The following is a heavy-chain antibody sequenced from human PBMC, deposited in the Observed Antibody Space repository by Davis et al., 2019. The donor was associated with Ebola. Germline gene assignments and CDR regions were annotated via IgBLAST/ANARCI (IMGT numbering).Heavy chain of an antibody. J-gene: IGHJ6*02. CDR1: RFTSDDYA. CDR3: ARDDSCSSTSCFYYYYYGMDV. Sequence: GGSLRLSCAASRFTSDDYAMHWVRQAPGKGLEWVSGISWNSGSIGYADSVKGRFTISRDNAKNSLYLQMNSLRAEDTAAYYCARDDSCSSTSCFYYYYYGMDVWGQGTTVTVSS. D-gene: IGHD2-2*01. CDR2: ISWNSGSI. V-gene: IGHV3-9*02.